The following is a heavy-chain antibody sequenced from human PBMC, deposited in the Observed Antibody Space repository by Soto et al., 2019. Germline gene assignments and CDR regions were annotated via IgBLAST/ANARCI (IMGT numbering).Heavy chain of an antibody. J-gene: IGHJ6*02. D-gene: IGHD6-19*01. Sequence: QPGGSLRLSCAASGFTFSSYGMHWVRQAPGKGLEWVAVISYDGSNKYYADSVKGRFTISRDNSKNTLYLQMNSLRAEDTAVYYCAKGVSVAGDKYYYYGMDVWGQGTTVTVSS. CDR3: AKGVSVAGDKYYYYGMDV. V-gene: IGHV3-30*18. CDR1: GFTFSSYG. CDR2: ISYDGSNK.